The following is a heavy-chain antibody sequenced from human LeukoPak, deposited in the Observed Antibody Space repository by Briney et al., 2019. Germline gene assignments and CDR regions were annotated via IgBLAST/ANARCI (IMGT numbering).Heavy chain of an antibody. V-gene: IGHV3-30*04. J-gene: IGHJ4*02. CDR3: ATGTSSSWYQVYDY. Sequence: GGSLRLSCAASGFTFSSYAMYWVRQAPGKGLEWVAVISYDGSDKFYADSVKGRFTISRDSSKNTLYLQMNSLRAEDTAVYFCATGTSSSWYQVYDYWGQGTLVTVSS. CDR2: ISYDGSDK. D-gene: IGHD6-13*01. CDR1: GFTFSSYA.